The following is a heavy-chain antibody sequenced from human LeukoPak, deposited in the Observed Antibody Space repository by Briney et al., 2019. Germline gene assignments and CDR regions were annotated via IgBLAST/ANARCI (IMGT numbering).Heavy chain of an antibody. Sequence: GGSLTLSCAASGFTFSSYSMNWVRQAPGKGLEWVSSISSSSSYIYYADSVKGRFTISRDNANNSLYLQMNSLRAEDTAVYYCARDLRESGYEYPDRFDYWGQGTLVTVSS. CDR1: GFTFSSYS. CDR3: ARDLRESGYEYPDRFDY. CDR2: ISSSSSYI. V-gene: IGHV3-21*01. D-gene: IGHD5-12*01. J-gene: IGHJ4*02.